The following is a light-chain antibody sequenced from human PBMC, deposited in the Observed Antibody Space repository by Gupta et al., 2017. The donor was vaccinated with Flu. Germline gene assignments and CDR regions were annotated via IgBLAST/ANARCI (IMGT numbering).Light chain of an antibody. J-gene: IGKJ4*01. CDR2: DGS. CDR3: QQRSRWIS. CDR1: QSVSDL. Sequence: PGERATLSCRASQSVSDLLAWYQQKPGQPPRLLIYDGSYRATGIPARFSGSGSGTDFTLTITSLEPEEFAVYYCQQRSRWISFGGGTKVEIK. V-gene: IGKV3-11*01.